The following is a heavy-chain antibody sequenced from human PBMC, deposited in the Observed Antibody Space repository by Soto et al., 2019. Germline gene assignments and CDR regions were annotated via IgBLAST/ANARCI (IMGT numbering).Heavy chain of an antibody. Sequence: PGGSLRLSCAASGFTFSSSYMGWVRQAPGKGLEWISVIYTAGTTYYADSVTGRFTISRDNSKNTLSLQMDSLRAEDTAVYYCARFDPYYDYIWGSYRSFDYWGQGTLVTVSS. D-gene: IGHD3-16*02. CDR3: ARFDPYYDYIWGSYRSFDY. J-gene: IGHJ4*02. CDR2: IYTAGTT. V-gene: IGHV3-66*01. CDR1: GFTFSSSY.